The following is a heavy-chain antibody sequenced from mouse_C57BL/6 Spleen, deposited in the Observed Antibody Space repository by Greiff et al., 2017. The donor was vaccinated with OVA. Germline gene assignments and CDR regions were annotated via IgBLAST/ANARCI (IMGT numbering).Heavy chain of an antibody. CDR3: ARERHYYAMDY. CDR1: GYAFSSYW. Sequence: QVQLKQSGAELVKPGASVKISCKASGYAFSSYWMNWVKQRPGKGLEWIGQIYPGDGDTNYNGKFKGKATLTADKSSSTAYMQLSSLTSEDSAVYFCARERHYYAMDYWGQGTSVTVSS. CDR2: IYPGDGDT. J-gene: IGHJ4*01. D-gene: IGHD6-1*01. V-gene: IGHV1-80*01.